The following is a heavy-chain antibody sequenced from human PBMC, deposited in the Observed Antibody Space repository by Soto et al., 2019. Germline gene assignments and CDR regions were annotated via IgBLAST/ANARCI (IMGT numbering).Heavy chain of an antibody. CDR1: GFTFSSYW. V-gene: IGHV3-7*03. CDR3: ARDSSVVVPAAIGGNFDY. J-gene: IGHJ4*02. Sequence: EVQLVASGGGLVQPGGSLRLSCAASGFTFSSYWMSWVRQAPGKGLEWVANIKQDGSEKYYVDSVKGRFTISRDNAKNSLYLQMNSLRAEDTAVYYCARDSSVVVPAAIGGNFDYWGQGTLVTVSS. D-gene: IGHD2-2*02. CDR2: IKQDGSEK.